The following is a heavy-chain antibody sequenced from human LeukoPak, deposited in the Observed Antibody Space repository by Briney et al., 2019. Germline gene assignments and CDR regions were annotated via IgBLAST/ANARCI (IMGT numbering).Heavy chain of an antibody. D-gene: IGHD2-2*01. CDR1: GYTFTSYY. V-gene: IGHV1-46*01. J-gene: IGHJ5*02. CDR2: INPSGGST. Sequence: ASVKVSCKASGYTFTSYYMHWVRQAPGQGLEWMGIINPSGGSTSYAQKFQGRVTMTRDTSTSTVYMELSSLRSEDTAVYYCATARCSSTSCYRNWFDPWGQGTLVTVSS. CDR3: ATARCSSTSCYRNWFDP.